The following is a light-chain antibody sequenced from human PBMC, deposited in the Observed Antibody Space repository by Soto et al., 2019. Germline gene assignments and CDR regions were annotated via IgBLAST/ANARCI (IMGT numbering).Light chain of an antibody. J-gene: IGKJ3*01. V-gene: IGKV3-15*01. CDR2: GAS. Sequence: EIVITQSPATLSVSPGERATLSCRASQSVSSNLEWYQQKPGQAPRLLIYGASTRATGIPARYSGSGSGTEFTLTISSLQSEDFEVYYCQQYNNWPRTFGPGTKVDIK. CDR1: QSVSSN. CDR3: QQYNNWPRT.